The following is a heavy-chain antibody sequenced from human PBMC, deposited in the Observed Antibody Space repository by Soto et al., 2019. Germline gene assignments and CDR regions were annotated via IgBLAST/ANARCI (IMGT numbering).Heavy chain of an antibody. CDR2: ISYDGTEE. J-gene: IGHJ4*01. V-gene: IGHV3-30*18. D-gene: IGHD3-3*02. CDR3: AKGRFDVVTISPFDH. CDR1: GFTFSSFG. Sequence: GGSLKLSCAASGFTFSSFGMHWVRQAPGKGLEWVAVISYDGTEEKYADSVKGRATVSRDNSKNTVYLQMNRLRGDDSAIYYCAKGRFDVVTISPFDHWGQGTLVTVSS.